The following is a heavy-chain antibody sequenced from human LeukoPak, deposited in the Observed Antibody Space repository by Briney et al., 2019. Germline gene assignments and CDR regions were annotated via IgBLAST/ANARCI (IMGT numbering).Heavy chain of an antibody. CDR3: ARLSRSGYYMDV. V-gene: IGHV4-34*01. J-gene: IGHJ6*03. CDR1: GGSFSGYY. D-gene: IGHD3-3*01. Sequence: PSETLSLTCAVYGGSFSGYYWSWIRQPPGKGLEWIGEINHSGSTNYNPSLKSRVTISVDTSKNQFSLKLSSVTAADTAVYYCARLSRSGYYMDVWGKGTTVTVSS. CDR2: INHSGST.